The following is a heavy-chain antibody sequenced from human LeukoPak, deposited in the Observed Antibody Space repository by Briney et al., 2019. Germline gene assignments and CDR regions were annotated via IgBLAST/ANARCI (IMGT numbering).Heavy chain of an antibody. Sequence: PGGSLRLSCAASGFTFSSCGMHWVRQAPGKGLEWVAFIRYDGSNKYYADSVKGRFTISRDNSKNTLYLQMNSLRAEDTAVYYCAKNDYYGSGIVDYWGQGTLVTVSS. J-gene: IGHJ4*02. CDR1: GFTFSSCG. CDR3: AKNDYYGSGIVDY. CDR2: IRYDGSNK. V-gene: IGHV3-30*02. D-gene: IGHD3-10*01.